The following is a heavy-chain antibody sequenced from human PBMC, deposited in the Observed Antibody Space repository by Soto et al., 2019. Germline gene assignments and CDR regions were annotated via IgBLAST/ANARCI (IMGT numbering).Heavy chain of an antibody. D-gene: IGHD2-2*01. V-gene: IGHV2-70*11. J-gene: IGHJ2*01. Sequence: SGPTLVNPTQTLTLTCTFSGFSLSTSGMCVSWIRQPPGKALEWLARLSWDDDKYYSTSLKTRLTISKDTSKNQVVLTMTNMDPVDTATYYCARSYCSSTSCYETYWYFDLWGRGTLVTVSS. CDR3: ARSYCSSTSCYETYWYFDL. CDR2: LSWDDDK. CDR1: GFSLSTSGMC.